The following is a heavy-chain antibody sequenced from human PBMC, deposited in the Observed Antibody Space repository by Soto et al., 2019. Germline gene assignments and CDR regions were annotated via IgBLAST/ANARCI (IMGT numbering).Heavy chain of an antibody. J-gene: IGHJ5*02. Sequence: GGSLRLSCAASGFTFSSYSMNWVRQAPGKELEWVSYISSSSSTIYYADSVKGRFTISRDNAKNSLYLQMNSLRDEDTAVYYCAREWNPLNWFDPWGQGTLVTVSS. CDR3: AREWNPLNWFDP. CDR2: ISSSSSTI. V-gene: IGHV3-48*02. D-gene: IGHD1-1*01. CDR1: GFTFSSYS.